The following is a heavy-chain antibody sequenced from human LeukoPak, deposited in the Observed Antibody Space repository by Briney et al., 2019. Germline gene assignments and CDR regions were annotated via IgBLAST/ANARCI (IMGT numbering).Heavy chain of an antibody. Sequence: GGSLRLSCAASGFTFSSYAMSWVRQAPGKGLEWVSAISGSGGSTYYADSVKGRFTISRDNSKNTLYLQMNSLRAEDTAVYYCAKGGAYYYDSSWFDPGAREPWSPSPQ. V-gene: IGHV3-23*01. CDR1: GFTFSSYA. J-gene: IGHJ5*02. D-gene: IGHD3-22*01. CDR3: AKGGAYYYDSSWFDP. CDR2: ISGSGGST.